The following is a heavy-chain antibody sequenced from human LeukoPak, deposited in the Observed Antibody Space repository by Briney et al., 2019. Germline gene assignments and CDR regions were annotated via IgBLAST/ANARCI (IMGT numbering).Heavy chain of an antibody. CDR3: ATEVTEIFESKFDP. D-gene: IGHD1-14*01. CDR2: ISDDGSYT. Sequence: PGRSLRLSCIPTGFPFSGYAMQWVSQAPGQGLEWLPLISDDGSYTDYGDSVKGRFVISRDNARNKLYLQMNGLRVDVTAVYYCATEVTEIFESKFDPWGQGTLVTV. J-gene: IGHJ5*02. CDR1: GFPFSGYA. V-gene: IGHV3-30*09.